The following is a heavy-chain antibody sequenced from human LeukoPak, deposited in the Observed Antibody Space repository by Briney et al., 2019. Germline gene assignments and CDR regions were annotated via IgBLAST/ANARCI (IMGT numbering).Heavy chain of an antibody. Sequence: GGSLRLSCAASGLTFSNYAMIWVRQAPGKGLEWVSAISGRGGSTYYADSVKGRFTISRDNSKNTLSLQLTSLRVDDTAVYYCARIATWTYFDSWGQGTLVTVSS. CDR3: ARIATWTYFDS. D-gene: IGHD3/OR15-3a*01. J-gene: IGHJ4*02. CDR2: ISGRGGST. V-gene: IGHV3-23*01. CDR1: GLTFSNYA.